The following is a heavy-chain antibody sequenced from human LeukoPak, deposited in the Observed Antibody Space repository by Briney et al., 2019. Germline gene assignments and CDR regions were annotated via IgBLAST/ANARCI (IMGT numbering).Heavy chain of an antibody. J-gene: IGHJ4*02. Sequence: PGGSLRLSCAASGFTVSSNYMSWVRQAPGKGLEWVSVIYSGGSTYYADSVKGRFIISRDNSKNTLYLQMNSLRAEDTAVYYCASHRSGYWHYWGQGTLVTVSS. CDR1: GFTVSSNY. CDR3: ASHRSGYWHY. CDR2: IYSGGST. V-gene: IGHV3-53*01. D-gene: IGHD3-22*01.